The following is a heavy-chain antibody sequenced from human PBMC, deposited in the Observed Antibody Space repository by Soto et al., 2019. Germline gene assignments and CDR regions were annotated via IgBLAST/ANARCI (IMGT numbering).Heavy chain of an antibody. Sequence: PSETLSLTCAVYGGSFSGYYWSWIRQPPGKGLEWIGEINHSGSTNYNPSLKSRVTISVDTSKNQFSLKLSSVTAADTAVYYCARMGQLELTPHYYYYYYGMDVWGQGTTVTVSS. D-gene: IGHD1-1*01. CDR2: INHSGST. CDR1: GGSFSGYY. J-gene: IGHJ6*02. V-gene: IGHV4-34*01. CDR3: ARMGQLELTPHYYYYYYGMDV.